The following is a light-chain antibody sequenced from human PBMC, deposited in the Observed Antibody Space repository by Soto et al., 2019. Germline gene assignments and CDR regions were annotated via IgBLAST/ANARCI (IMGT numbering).Light chain of an antibody. CDR2: KAS. CDR3: RQYNYYWT. J-gene: IGKJ1*01. V-gene: IGKV1-5*03. CDR1: QTINSW. Sequence: DIQMTQSPSTLSASVGDRVTITCRASQTINSWLAWYQQKPGQGPRLLIYKASTLEGGVPSRFTGTQSGTEFTLTISSLQPDDYATYFCRQYNYYWTFGQGTRIEVK.